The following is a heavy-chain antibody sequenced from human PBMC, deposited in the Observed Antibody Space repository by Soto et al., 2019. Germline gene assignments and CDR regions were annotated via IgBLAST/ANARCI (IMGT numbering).Heavy chain of an antibody. CDR3: AREGESTSCYFAY. V-gene: IGHV3-11*06. Sequence: GGSLRLSCAASGFTFSDYYMSWIRQAPGKGLEWVSYISSSSSYTNYADSVKGRFTISRDNAKNSLYLQMNSLRAEDTAVYYCAREGESTSCYFAYWGQGTLVTVSS. CDR2: ISSSSSYT. D-gene: IGHD2-2*01. CDR1: GFTFSDYY. J-gene: IGHJ4*02.